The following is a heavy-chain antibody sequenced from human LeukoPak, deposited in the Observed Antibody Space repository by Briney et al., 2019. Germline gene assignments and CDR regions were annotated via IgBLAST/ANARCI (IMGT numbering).Heavy chain of an antibody. CDR3: ARDRGYSYGFIDY. D-gene: IGHD5-18*01. J-gene: IGHJ4*02. CDR1: GGSFSGYY. V-gene: IGHV4-34*01. Sequence: SETLSLTCAVYGGSFSGYYWSWIRQPPGKGLEWIGEINHSGSTNYNPSLKSRVTISVDTSKNQFSLKLSSVTAADTAVYYCARDRGYSYGFIDYWGQGTLVTVSS. CDR2: INHSGST.